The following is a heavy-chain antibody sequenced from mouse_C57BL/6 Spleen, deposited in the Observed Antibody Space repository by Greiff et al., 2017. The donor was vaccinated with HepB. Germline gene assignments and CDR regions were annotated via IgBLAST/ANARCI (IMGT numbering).Heavy chain of an antibody. CDR2: IYWDDDK. CDR3: ARRGGIYYYGTPYFDV. D-gene: IGHD1-1*01. J-gene: IGHJ1*03. Sequence: QVTLKVSGPGILQSSQTLSLTCSFSGFSLSTSGMGVSWIRQPSGKGLEWLAHIYWDDDKRYNPSLKSRLTISKDTSSNQVFLKITSLDTADTATYYCARRGGIYYYGTPYFDVWGTGTTVTVSS. V-gene: IGHV8-12*01. CDR1: GFSLSTSGMG.